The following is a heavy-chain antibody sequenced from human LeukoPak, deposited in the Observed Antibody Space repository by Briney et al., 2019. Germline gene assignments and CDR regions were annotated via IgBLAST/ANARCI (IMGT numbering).Heavy chain of an antibody. CDR1: GFTFSSYA. CDR2: ISGSGGST. CDR3: AKAWLGPSGCIDY. Sequence: GGSLRLSCAASGFTFSSYAMSWVRQAPGKGLEWVSAISGSGGSTYYADSVKGRFTISRDNSKNTLYLQMNSMRAADTGVYYCAKAWLGPSGCIDYWGQGTMLTVSS. J-gene: IGHJ4*02. D-gene: IGHD6-19*01. V-gene: IGHV3-23*01.